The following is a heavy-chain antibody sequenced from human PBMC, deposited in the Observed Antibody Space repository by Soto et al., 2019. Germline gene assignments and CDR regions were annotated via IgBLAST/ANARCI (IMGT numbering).Heavy chain of an antibody. J-gene: IGHJ4*02. Sequence: ASVKVSCKASGYTFTSYGISWVRRAPGQGLEWMGWISAYNGNTNYAQKLQGRVTMTTDTSTSTAYMELRSLRSDDTAVYYCARDLRDAMDYDSSGSSLDYWGQGTLVTVSS. CDR3: ARDLRDAMDYDSSGSSLDY. CDR1: GYTFTSYG. CDR2: ISAYNGNT. D-gene: IGHD3-22*01. V-gene: IGHV1-18*04.